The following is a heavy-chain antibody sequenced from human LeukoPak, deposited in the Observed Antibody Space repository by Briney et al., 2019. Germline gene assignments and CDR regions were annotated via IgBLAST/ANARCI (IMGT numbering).Heavy chain of an antibody. Sequence: GGSLRLSCAASRFTLKSYGMHWVRQAPGKGLEWVAVVWHDGSNRNYADSVKGRFTISRDNSKNTLYLQMNSLRAEDTAVYYCTKDQAAYCSSTSCRGGFDYWGQGTLVTVSS. J-gene: IGHJ4*02. CDR1: RFTLKSYG. CDR2: VWHDGSNR. CDR3: TKDQAAYCSSTSCRGGFDY. D-gene: IGHD2-2*01. V-gene: IGHV3-30*02.